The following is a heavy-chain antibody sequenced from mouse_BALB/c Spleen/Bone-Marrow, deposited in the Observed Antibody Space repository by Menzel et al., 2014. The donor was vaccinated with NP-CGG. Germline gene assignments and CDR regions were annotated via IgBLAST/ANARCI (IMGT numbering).Heavy chain of an antibody. V-gene: IGHV14-3*02. CDR1: GFNIKDTY. CDR3: ARYDYGWYFYV. CDR2: IDPANGNT. D-gene: IGHD1-1*01. J-gene: IGHJ1*01. Sequence: VQLQQSGAELVKPGASVKLSGTASGFNIKDTYMHWVKQRPEQGLEWIGRIDPANGNTKYDPKFQGKATITADTSSNTAYLQLSSLTSEDTAVYYCARYDYGWYFYVWGAGTTVTVSS.